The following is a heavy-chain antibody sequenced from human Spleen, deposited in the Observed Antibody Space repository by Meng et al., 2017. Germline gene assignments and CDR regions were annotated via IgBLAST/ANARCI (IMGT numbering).Heavy chain of an antibody. CDR3: ARDLDYGGNSY. Sequence: PVGAGAGVKKRGSSVKVSCKASGGTFSSYAISWVRQAPGQGLEWMGGIIPIFGTANYAQKFQGRVTITADKSTSTAYMELSSLRSEDTAVYYCARDLDYGGNSYWGQGTLVTVSS. CDR2: IIPIFGTA. CDR1: GGTFSSYA. V-gene: IGHV1-69*06. J-gene: IGHJ4*02. D-gene: IGHD4-23*01.